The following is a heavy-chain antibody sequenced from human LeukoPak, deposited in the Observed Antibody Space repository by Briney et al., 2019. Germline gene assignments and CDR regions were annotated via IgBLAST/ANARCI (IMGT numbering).Heavy chain of an antibody. CDR3: ATGSSGKYPQFAL. V-gene: IGHV3-66*01. D-gene: IGHD6-6*01. CDR1: GFTVSSNY. CDR2: IYSGGYT. Sequence: PGGPLRLPCAASGFTVSSNYMSWARQAPGKGLEWVSVIYSGGYTYYRDSVKGRFSNFRDKSKDKLNLQMNSLGAEGTAVYYLATGSSGKYPQFALWGQRTLVTASS. J-gene: IGHJ4*02.